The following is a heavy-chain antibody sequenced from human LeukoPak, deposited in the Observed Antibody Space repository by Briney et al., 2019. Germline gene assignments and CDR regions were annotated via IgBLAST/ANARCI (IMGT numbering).Heavy chain of an antibody. CDR1: GYTFTSYG. CDR3: ARGTHCSSTSCYEAYYYGMDV. V-gene: IGHV1-18*01. J-gene: IGHJ6*02. Sequence: GASVKVSCKASGYTFTSYGISWVRQAPGQGLEWIGWISAYNGNTNYAQKLQGRVTMTTDTSTSTAYMELRSLRSDDTAVYYCARGTHCSSTSCYEAYYYGMDVWGQGTTVTVSS. CDR2: ISAYNGNT. D-gene: IGHD2-2*01.